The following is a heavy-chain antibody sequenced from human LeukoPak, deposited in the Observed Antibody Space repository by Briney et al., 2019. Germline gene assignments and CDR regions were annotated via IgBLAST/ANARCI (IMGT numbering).Heavy chain of an antibody. V-gene: IGHV3-23*01. CDR1: GFSLSSYA. Sequence: QSGGSLRLSCTVSGFSLSSYAMSWVRRAPGKGLEWVSATSSSDDGKYYADSVKGRFTISRDNSKNTLYLQMNSLRAEDTAVYYCAKYSFAGMGFLEWLLSLPLDYWGQGTLVTVSS. CDR3: AKYSFAGMGFLEWLLSLPLDY. CDR2: TSSSDDGK. D-gene: IGHD3-3*01. J-gene: IGHJ4*02.